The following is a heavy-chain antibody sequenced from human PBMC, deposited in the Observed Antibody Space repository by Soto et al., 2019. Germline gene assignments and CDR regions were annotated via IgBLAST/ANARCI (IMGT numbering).Heavy chain of an antibody. CDR2: IGGSGGST. D-gene: IGHD2-15*01. CDR1: GFTLSSYA. V-gene: IGHV3-23*01. CDR3: AKARDIVVVVAATSSDY. J-gene: IGHJ4*02. Sequence: PAGSLILSCAASGFTLSSYAMSWVRQAPGGGLEGVSGIGGSGGSTYYADSVKGRFTLSRDNSKNTLYLQMNSLRAEDTAVYYCAKARDIVVVVAATSSDYWGQGTLVTVSS.